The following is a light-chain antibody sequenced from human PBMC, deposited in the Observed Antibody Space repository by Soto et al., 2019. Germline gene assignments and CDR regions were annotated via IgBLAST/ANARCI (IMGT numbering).Light chain of an antibody. CDR1: QSVSSY. Sequence: EIVLTQSPATLSLSPGERATLSCRASQSVSSYLAWYQQQPGQAPRLLIYDASNRAPGIPARFSGSGSGTDLTLTISSLEPEDFGVYYCQQRSNWPPYTFGQGTKLEIK. V-gene: IGKV3-11*01. CDR2: DAS. CDR3: QQRSNWPPYT. J-gene: IGKJ2*01.